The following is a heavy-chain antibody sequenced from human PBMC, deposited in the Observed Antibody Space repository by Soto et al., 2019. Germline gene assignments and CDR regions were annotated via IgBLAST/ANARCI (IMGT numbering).Heavy chain of an antibody. Sequence: GESLKISCKGSGYSFTSYRISWVRQMPGKGLEWMGRIDPSDSYTNYSPSFQGHVTISADKSISTAYLQWSSLKASDTAMYYCARRGPDYGDYGWFDPWGQGTLVTVSS. CDR2: IDPSDSYT. J-gene: IGHJ5*02. CDR1: GYSFTSYR. D-gene: IGHD4-17*01. V-gene: IGHV5-10-1*01. CDR3: ARRGPDYGDYGWFDP.